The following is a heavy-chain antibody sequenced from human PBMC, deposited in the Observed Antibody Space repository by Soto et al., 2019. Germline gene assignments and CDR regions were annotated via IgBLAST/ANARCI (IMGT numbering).Heavy chain of an antibody. D-gene: IGHD2-21*02. Sequence: QVQLQQSGPGLVKPSQTLSLTCTVSGDSISSDYYHWTWIRQSPGKGLAWIGYIHPSGSILYNPSLKSRVTISVDTSKNQFSLHLTSVTAADTAVYFCAREDDGGDSLDVWGQGTTVTVSS. V-gene: IGHV4-30-4*08. CDR2: IHPSGSI. CDR1: GDSISSDYYH. CDR3: AREDDGGDSLDV. J-gene: IGHJ6*02.